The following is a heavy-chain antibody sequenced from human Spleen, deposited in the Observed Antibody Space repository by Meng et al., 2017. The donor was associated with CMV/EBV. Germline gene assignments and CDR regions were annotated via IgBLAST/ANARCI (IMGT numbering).Heavy chain of an antibody. CDR1: GFPSSCCS. Sequence: VQLVESGGGLVKHGGSLRLSCAASGFPSSCCSMNWVRQAPGKGLDWVSSISSSSSYISYADSVKGRFTISRDNAKNSLYLQRNSLRAEDTAVYYCARVEETFGGRFLEWLPRFDYWGQVTLVTVS. J-gene: IGHJ4*02. V-gene: IGHV3-21*01. CDR2: ISSSSSYI. CDR3: ARVEETFGGRFLEWLPRFDY. D-gene: IGHD3-3*01.